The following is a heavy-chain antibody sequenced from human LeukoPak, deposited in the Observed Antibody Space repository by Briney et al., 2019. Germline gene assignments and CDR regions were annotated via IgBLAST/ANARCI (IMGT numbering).Heavy chain of an antibody. CDR1: GYSFTTYW. J-gene: IGHJ5*02. Sequence: GESLQISCKGSGYSFTTYWIAWVRQMPGKGLEWMGVIYPGDSDTRYSPSFQGQVAISADKSISTAYLQWNSLKASDTAIYYCVRRLAGGWFDPWGQGTLVTVSS. V-gene: IGHV5-51*01. CDR3: VRRLAGGWFDP. D-gene: IGHD2-15*01. CDR2: IYPGDSDT.